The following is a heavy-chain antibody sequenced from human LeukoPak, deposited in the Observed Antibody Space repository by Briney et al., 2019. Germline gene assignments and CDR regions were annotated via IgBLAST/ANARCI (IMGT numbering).Heavy chain of an antibody. Sequence: SETLSLTCAVYGGSFSGYYWSWIRQPPGKGLEWIGEINHSGSTNYNPSLKSRVTISIDTSKNQFSLKVSSVTAADTAVYYCARHSDSWFDPWGQGTLVTVSS. J-gene: IGHJ5*02. CDR3: ARHSDSWFDP. V-gene: IGHV4-34*01. CDR1: GGSFSGYY. CDR2: INHSGST. D-gene: IGHD3/OR15-3a*01.